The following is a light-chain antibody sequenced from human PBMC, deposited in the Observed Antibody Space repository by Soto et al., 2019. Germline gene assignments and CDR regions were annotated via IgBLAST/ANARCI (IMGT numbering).Light chain of an antibody. V-gene: IGKV3-11*01. CDR3: QQRSNWVYT. Sequence: EIVLTQSPATLSLSPGERATLSCRASQSVSSYLAWYQHKPGQAPRLLIYDASNRATGIPARFSGSGSGTDFTLTVSSLEPEDFAVYYCQQRSNWVYTFGQGTKLEIK. CDR1: QSVSSY. CDR2: DAS. J-gene: IGKJ2*01.